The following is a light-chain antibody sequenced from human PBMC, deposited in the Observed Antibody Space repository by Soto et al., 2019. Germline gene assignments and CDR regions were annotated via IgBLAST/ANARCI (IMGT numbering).Light chain of an antibody. V-gene: IGKV3-11*01. CDR1: QSVSSY. Sequence: EIVLTQSPATLSLYPGERATLSCRASQSVSSYFAWYQQKPGQAPRLLIYDASNRATGIPARFIGSGSGTDFTLTISSLEPEDFAVYYCQQRSNWPITFGKGTRLEIK. CDR3: QQRSNWPIT. CDR2: DAS. J-gene: IGKJ5*01.